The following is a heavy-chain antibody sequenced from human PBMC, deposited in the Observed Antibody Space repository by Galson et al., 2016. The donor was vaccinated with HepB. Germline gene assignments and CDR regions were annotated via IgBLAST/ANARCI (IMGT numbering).Heavy chain of an antibody. CDR1: GYSFTTFW. D-gene: IGHD2-15*01. CDR3: ARPARGYCSGGTSPPPGYFDL. J-gene: IGHJ2*01. Sequence: QSGAEVKKSGESLKISCTGSGYSFTTFWIGWVRQMPGKGLELMGIIYSGDSETKYNPSFQGQVTISVDKSTSTAYLQWNSLKASDTAMYYCARPARGYCSGGTSPPPGYFDLWGRGTLVTVSS. V-gene: IGHV5-51*01. CDR2: IYSGDSET.